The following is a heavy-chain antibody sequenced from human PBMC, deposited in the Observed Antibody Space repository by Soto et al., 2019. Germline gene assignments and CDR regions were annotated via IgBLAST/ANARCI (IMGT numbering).Heavy chain of an antibody. CDR2: ISYDGSNK. V-gene: IGHV3-30*03. Sequence: GGSLRLSCAASGFTFSSYGMHWVRQAPGKGLEWVAVISYDGSNKYYADSVKGRFTISRDNSKNTLYLQMNSLRAEDTAVYYCARDYSSVWYFDHWGQGTLVTVSS. CDR1: GFTFSSYG. J-gene: IGHJ4*02. CDR3: ARDYSSVWYFDH. D-gene: IGHD6-25*01.